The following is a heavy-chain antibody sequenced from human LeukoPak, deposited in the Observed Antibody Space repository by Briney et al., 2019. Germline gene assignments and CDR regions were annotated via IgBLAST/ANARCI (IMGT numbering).Heavy chain of an antibody. D-gene: IGHD2-15*01. CDR2: ISGSGGST. V-gene: IGHV3-23*01. CDR3: AKDELLPTNWFDP. Sequence: GGSLRLSCAASGFTVSSYGMSWVRQAPGKGPEWVSLISGSGGSTYYADSVKGRFTISRDNSKNTLYLQMNSLRAEDTAVYYCAKDELLPTNWFDPWGQGTLVTVSS. CDR1: GFTVSSYG. J-gene: IGHJ5*02.